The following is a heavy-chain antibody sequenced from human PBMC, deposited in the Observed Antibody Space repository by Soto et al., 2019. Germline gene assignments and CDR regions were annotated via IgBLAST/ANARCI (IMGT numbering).Heavy chain of an antibody. Sequence: QVQLVQSGAEVKKPGSSVRVSCKASGDTFTFYSINWVRQAPGLGLERMGRINPILSMSNYAQRFQGRVTMTAEKSTSTAYMELSSLRSEDTAMYYCASSYGSGYRAFDYWGQGALVTVSS. D-gene: IGHD3-10*01. J-gene: IGHJ4*02. CDR1: GDTFTFYS. CDR3: ASSYGSGYRAFDY. V-gene: IGHV1-69*02. CDR2: INPILSMS.